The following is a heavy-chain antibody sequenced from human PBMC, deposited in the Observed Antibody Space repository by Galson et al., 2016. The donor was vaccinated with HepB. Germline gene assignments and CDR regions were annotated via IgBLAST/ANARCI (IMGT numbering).Heavy chain of an antibody. J-gene: IGHJ4*02. Sequence: QSGAEVKKPGASVKVSCKASGYTFSNYGITWVRQAPGQGLEWMGWISGYNGITKYAQKVQGRATMTTDTSTSTAYMELRSLRSDDTAVYYCARECGGECYYFDSWGQGTLVTVSS. D-gene: IGHD2-21*01. CDR3: ARECGGECYYFDS. CDR1: GYTFSNYG. V-gene: IGHV1-18*01. CDR2: ISGYNGIT.